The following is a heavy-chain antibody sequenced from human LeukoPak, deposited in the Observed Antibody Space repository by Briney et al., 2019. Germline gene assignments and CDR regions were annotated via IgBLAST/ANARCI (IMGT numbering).Heavy chain of an antibody. J-gene: IGHJ4*02. CDR3: ARVGGGISSSWYPSPFDY. V-gene: IGHV3-66*02. D-gene: IGHD6-13*01. Sequence: VLSLRLCCAASGFTGSSNYMTWVRQAPGKVLKWGSVIYSDGATYEADSVKGRFTVSRDNSKNTLYLQMNSLGAEDTAVYYCARVGGGISSSWYPSPFDYWGQGTLVTVSS. CDR1: GFTGSSNY. CDR2: IYSDGAT.